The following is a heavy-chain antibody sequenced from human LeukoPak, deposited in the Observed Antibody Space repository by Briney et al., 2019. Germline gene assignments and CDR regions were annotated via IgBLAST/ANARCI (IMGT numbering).Heavy chain of an antibody. J-gene: IGHJ4*02. Sequence: PGGSLRLSCAASGFTFNTYSMNWVRQAPGKVREWVSYITSSRNTIYYADSVKGRFTVSRDNAKNSLYLQMNRLRDEDTAVYYCARNSVGAAKFDYWGQGTLVTVSA. D-gene: IGHD1-26*01. CDR2: ITSSRNTI. CDR3: ARNSVGAAKFDY. V-gene: IGHV3-48*02. CDR1: GFTFNTYS.